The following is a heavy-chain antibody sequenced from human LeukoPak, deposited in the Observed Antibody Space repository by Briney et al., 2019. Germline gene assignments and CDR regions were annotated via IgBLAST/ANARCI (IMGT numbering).Heavy chain of an antibody. D-gene: IGHD3-3*01. CDR2: MSYSGST. CDR1: GGSISSYY. CDR3: ARVGRVLRFLEWSLQFDY. V-gene: IGHV4-59*12. J-gene: IGHJ4*02. Sequence: SETLSLTCTVSGGSISSYYWSWIRQPPGKGLEWIGYMSYSGSTNYNPSLKSRVTISVDTSKNQFSLKLSSVTAADTAVYYCARVGRVLRFLEWSLQFDYWGQGTLVTVSS.